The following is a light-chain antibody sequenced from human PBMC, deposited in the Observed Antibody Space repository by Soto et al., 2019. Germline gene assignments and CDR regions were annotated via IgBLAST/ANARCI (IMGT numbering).Light chain of an antibody. CDR3: QQYNNWPRT. Sequence: EVVMTQSPDTLSVSPGERATLSCRASQSVSSNLAWYQQKLGQAPRLLIYGASTRATGISARISGSGSGTEFTLTISSLQSEDFAIYYCQQYNNWPRTFGQGTKVDNK. CDR1: QSVSSN. V-gene: IGKV3-15*01. J-gene: IGKJ1*01. CDR2: GAS.